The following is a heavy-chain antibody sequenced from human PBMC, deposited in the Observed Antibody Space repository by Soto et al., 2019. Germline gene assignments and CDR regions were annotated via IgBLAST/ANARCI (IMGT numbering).Heavy chain of an antibody. D-gene: IGHD2-2*01. Sequence: GESLKISCTGSEYSFTNYWIAWVRQMPGKGLEWMGVIYPGDSDTIYSPSFQGQVTMSADKSINTAYLQWSSLKASDTAMYYCARHAAYCSSTSCSQNDYWGQGTLVTGSA. V-gene: IGHV5-51*01. CDR3: ARHAAYCSSTSCSQNDY. CDR1: EYSFTNYW. J-gene: IGHJ4*02. CDR2: IYPGDSDT.